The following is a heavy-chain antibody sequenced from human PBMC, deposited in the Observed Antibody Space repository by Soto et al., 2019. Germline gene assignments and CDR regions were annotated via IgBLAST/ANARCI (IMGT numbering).Heavy chain of an antibody. Sequence: GGSLRLSCAASGFTFDDYTMHWVRQAPGKGLEWVSLISWDGGSTYYADSVKGRFTISRDNSKNSLYLQMNSLRTEDTALYYCARSMLRATSTFHDNWFDPWGQGTLVTVSS. CDR2: ISWDGGST. V-gene: IGHV3-43*01. D-gene: IGHD3-10*02. CDR1: GFTFDDYT. J-gene: IGHJ5*02. CDR3: ARSMLRATSTFHDNWFDP.